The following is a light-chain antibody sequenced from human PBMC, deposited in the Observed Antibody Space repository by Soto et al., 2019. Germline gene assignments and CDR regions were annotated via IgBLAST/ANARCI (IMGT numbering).Light chain of an antibody. CDR3: LSVDSSLSVV. J-gene: IGLJ2*01. CDR1: SSNIGAGYD. CDR2: GNT. Sequence: QSVLTQPPSVSGAPGQRVTISCTGSSSNIGAGYDVHWYQQLPGRAPKLLIYGNTNRPSGVPDRFSGSKSGTSASLAITGLQDEDDADYCSLSVDSSLSVVFGGGTKLTVL. V-gene: IGLV1-40*01.